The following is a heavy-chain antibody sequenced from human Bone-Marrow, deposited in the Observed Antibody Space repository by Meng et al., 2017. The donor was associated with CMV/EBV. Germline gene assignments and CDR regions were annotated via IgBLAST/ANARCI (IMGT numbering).Heavy chain of an antibody. Sequence: SVKVSCKASAGTFSSYAISWVRQAPGQGLEWMGGIIPIFGTANYAQKFQGRVTITTDESTSTAYMELSSLRSEDTAVYYCAGGVVPAAIEAVDYYGMDVWGQGPTVTGSS. CDR2: IIPIFGTA. D-gene: IGHD2-2*01. CDR3: AGGVVPAAIEAVDYYGMDV. V-gene: IGHV1-69*05. CDR1: AGTFSSYA. J-gene: IGHJ6*01.